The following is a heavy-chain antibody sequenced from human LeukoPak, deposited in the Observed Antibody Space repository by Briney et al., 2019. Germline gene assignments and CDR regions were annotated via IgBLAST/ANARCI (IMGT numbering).Heavy chain of an antibody. CDR2: INHSGST. CDR3: AESIAARPEYFQH. J-gene: IGHJ1*01. CDR1: SGSFSGYY. D-gene: IGHD6-6*01. V-gene: IGHV4-34*01. Sequence: SETLSLTCAVYSGSFSGYYWSWIRQPPGEGLEWIGEINHSGSTNYNPSLKSRVTISVDTSKNQFSLKLSSVTAADTAVYYCAESIAARPEYFQHWGQGTLVTVSS.